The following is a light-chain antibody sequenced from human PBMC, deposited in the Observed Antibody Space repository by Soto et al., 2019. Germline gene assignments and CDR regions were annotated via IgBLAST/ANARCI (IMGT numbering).Light chain of an antibody. CDR2: EVV. Sequence: QSALTQPPSASGSPGQSVTISCTGTKNDIGVYDFVSWYQHHPGKAPRLIIYEVVQRPSGVPDRFSGSKSGNTASLTISGLQAEDEADYYCSSYTSSNTYVFGTGTKVTV. CDR1: KNDIGVYDF. V-gene: IGLV2-8*01. J-gene: IGLJ1*01. CDR3: SSYTSSNTYV.